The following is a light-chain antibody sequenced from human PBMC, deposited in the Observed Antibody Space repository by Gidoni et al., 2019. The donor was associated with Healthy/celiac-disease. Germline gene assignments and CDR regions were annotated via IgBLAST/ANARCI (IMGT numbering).Light chain of an antibody. V-gene: IGKV3-11*01. CDR3: QQRSNWPPKT. Sequence: IVFPPSPATLSLSPGERATLSCRASQSVSSYLAWYQQKPGQAPRLLIYDASNRATGIPARFSGSGSGTDFTLTISSLEPEDFAVYYCQQRSNWPPKTFGQGTKLEIK. CDR1: QSVSSY. J-gene: IGKJ2*01. CDR2: DAS.